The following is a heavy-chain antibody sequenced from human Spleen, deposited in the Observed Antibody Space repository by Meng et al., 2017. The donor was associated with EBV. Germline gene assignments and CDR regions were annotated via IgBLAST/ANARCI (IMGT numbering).Heavy chain of an antibody. J-gene: IGHJ5*02. D-gene: IGHD1-14*01. CDR2: ISGSGGST. CDR3: AKDLSGRFDP. Sequence: WISGISGSGGSTFYAASVKGRFTISRDNSKNTLYLQMNSLRAEDTAVYYCAKDLSGRFDPWGQGALVTVSS. V-gene: IGHV3-23*01.